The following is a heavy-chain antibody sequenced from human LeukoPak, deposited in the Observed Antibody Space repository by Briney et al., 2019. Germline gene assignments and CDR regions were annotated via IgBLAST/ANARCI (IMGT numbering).Heavy chain of an antibody. CDR2: INHSGST. CDR1: GGSFSGYY. Sequence: SETLSLTCAVYGGSFSGYYWSWIRQPPGKGLEWIGEINHSGSTNYNPSLKSRVTISVDTSKNQFSLKLSSVTAADTAVYYCARGSDYYDSSGYYANYRAHDAFDIWGQGTMVTVSS. J-gene: IGHJ3*02. D-gene: IGHD3-22*01. V-gene: IGHV4-34*01. CDR3: ARGSDYYDSSGYYANYRAHDAFDI.